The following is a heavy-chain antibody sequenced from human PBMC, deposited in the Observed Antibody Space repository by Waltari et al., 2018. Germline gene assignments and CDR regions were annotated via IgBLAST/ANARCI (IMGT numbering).Heavy chain of an antibody. CDR2: INPSGGST. D-gene: IGHD1-26*01. CDR1: GYTFTSYY. V-gene: IGHV1-46*01. CDR3: ATRKMVGA. J-gene: IGHJ3*01. Sequence: QVQLVQSGAEVKKPGASVKVSCKASGYTFTSYYMHWVRQAPGQGLEWMGIINPSGGSTSYAQKFQGRVTITADTSTDTAYMELSSLRSEDTAVYYCATRKMVGAWGQGTMVTVSS.